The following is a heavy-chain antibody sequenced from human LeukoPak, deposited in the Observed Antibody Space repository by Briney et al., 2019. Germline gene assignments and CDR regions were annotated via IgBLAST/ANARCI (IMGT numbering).Heavy chain of an antibody. CDR1: GFTFSSYA. CDR3: ARVSVAALYYYYYGMDV. J-gene: IGHJ6*02. D-gene: IGHD6-19*01. V-gene: IGHV3-30-3*01. Sequence: PGRSLRLSCAASGFTFSSYAVHWVRQAPGKGLEWVAVISYDGSNKYYADSVKGRFTISRDNSKNTLYLQMNSLRAEDTAVYYCARVSVAALYYYYYGMDVWGQGTTVTVSS. CDR2: ISYDGSNK.